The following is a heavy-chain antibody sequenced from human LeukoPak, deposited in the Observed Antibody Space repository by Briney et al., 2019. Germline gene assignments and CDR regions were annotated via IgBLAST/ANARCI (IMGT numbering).Heavy chain of an antibody. J-gene: IGHJ3*02. V-gene: IGHV1-69*05. Sequence: ASVKVSCKASGGTFSSYAISWVRQAPGQGLEWMGGIIPIFGTANYAQKFQGRVTITTDESTSTAYMELSSLRSEDTAVYYCARDSRYCNSTSCSPSDAFDIWGQGTMVTVSS. D-gene: IGHD2-2*01. CDR3: ARDSRYCNSTSCSPSDAFDI. CDR1: GGTFSSYA. CDR2: IIPIFGTA.